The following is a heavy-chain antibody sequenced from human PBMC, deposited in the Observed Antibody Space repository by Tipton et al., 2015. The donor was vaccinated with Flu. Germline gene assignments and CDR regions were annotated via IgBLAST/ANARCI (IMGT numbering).Heavy chain of an antibody. J-gene: IGHJ6*02. CDR2: INPSGGST. CDR3: ARGPEAYCSSTSCVDGMDV. D-gene: IGHD2-2*01. CDR1: GYTFTSYY. V-gene: IGHV1-46*01. Sequence: QVQLVQSGAEVKKPGASVKVSCKASGYTFTSYYMHWVRQAPGQGLEWMGIINPSGGSTSYAQKFQGRVTMTRDTSTSTVYMELSSLRSEDTAVYYWARGPEAYCSSTSCVDGMDVWGQGTTVTVSS.